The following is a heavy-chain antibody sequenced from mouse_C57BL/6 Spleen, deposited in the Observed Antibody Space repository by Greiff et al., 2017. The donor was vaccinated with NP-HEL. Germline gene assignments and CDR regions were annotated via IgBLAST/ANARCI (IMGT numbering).Heavy chain of an antibody. D-gene: IGHD2-3*01. Sequence: EVQGVESGEGLVKPGGSLKLSCAASGFTFSSYAMSWVRQTPEKRLEWVAYISSGGDYIYYADTVKGRFTISSDNARNTLYLQMSSLKSEDTAMYYCTRWLLRNYAMDYWGQGTSVTVSS. J-gene: IGHJ4*01. CDR1: GFTFSSYA. CDR2: ISSGGDYI. V-gene: IGHV5-9-1*02. CDR3: TRWLLRNYAMDY.